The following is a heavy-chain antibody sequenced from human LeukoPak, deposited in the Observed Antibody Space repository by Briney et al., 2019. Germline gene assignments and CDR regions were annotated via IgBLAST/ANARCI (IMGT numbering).Heavy chain of an antibody. CDR2: ITSDGTAT. CDR1: GFTFSNYW. Sequence: GGSLRLSCVASGFTFSNYWMHWVRQDPGEGLVWVLRITSDGTATTYTPFVKGRYTISRDNAKNTLYLQMNNLRAEYTAVYYCARGGDSLHYWGQGTLVTVSS. CDR3: ARGGDSLHY. V-gene: IGHV3-74*01. J-gene: IGHJ4*02. D-gene: IGHD3-10*01.